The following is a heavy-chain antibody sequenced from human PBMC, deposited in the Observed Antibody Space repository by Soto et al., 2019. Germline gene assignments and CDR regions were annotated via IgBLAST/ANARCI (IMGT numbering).Heavy chain of an antibody. J-gene: IGHJ3*02. CDR3: ARDIYAHYYDSSGQGDAFDI. Sequence: ASVKVSCKASGYRFTSYGISWLRQAPGQGLEWMGWISAYNGNTNYAQKLQGRVTMTTDTSTSTAYMELRSLRSDDTAVYYCARDIYAHYYDSSGQGDAFDIWGQGTMVTVSS. D-gene: IGHD3-22*01. V-gene: IGHV1-18*01. CDR1: GYRFTSYG. CDR2: ISAYNGNT.